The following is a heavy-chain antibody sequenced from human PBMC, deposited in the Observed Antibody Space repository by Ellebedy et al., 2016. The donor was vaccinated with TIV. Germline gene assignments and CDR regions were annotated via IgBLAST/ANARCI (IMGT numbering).Heavy chain of an antibody. Sequence: MPSETLSLTCTVSGGSISSYFWTWVRQPPGKGLEWIGDIYYSGNTYYNPSLKSRASMSVDPSNNHFSLRLNSVTAADTAVYYCVRGRGIAVAGTYEDTWFDPWGQGTLVTVSS. CDR2: IYYSGNT. V-gene: IGHV4-59*01. D-gene: IGHD6-19*01. CDR1: GGSISSYF. J-gene: IGHJ5*02. CDR3: VRGRGIAVAGTYEDTWFDP.